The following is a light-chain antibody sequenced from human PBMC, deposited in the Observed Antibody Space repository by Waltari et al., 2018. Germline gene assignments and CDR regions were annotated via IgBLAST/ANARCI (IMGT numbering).Light chain of an antibody. V-gene: IGLV1-40*01. CDR1: RSNIGAGYA. CDR3: QSYDTRLSASVI. Sequence: QSVLTQPPSVSGAPGQTVTISCIGGRSNIGAGYAVHWYQQLPQTAPQLLIYASTNRPSGISDRFSGSKSGTSAPLVITGLQIEDEAVYYCQSYDTRLSASVIFGGGTELTVL. CDR2: AST. J-gene: IGLJ2*01.